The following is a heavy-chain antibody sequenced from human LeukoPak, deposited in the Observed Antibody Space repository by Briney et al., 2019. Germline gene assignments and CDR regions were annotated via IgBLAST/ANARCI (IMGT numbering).Heavy chain of an antibody. CDR1: GGSISSGGYY. D-gene: IGHD2-2*01. V-gene: IGHV4-31*03. J-gene: IGHJ4*02. CDR2: IYYSGST. CDR3: ARRVPAATFDY. Sequence: SQTLSLTCTVSGGSISSGGYYWSWIRQHPGKGLEWIGYIYYSGSTYYNPSLKSRVTISVDTSKNQFSLKLSSVTAADTAVYYCARRVPAATFDYWAREPWSPSPQ.